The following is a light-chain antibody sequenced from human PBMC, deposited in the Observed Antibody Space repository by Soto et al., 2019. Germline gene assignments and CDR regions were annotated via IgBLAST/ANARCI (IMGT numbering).Light chain of an antibody. CDR2: GAS. CDR3: QQYNKWPLA. J-gene: IGKJ1*01. V-gene: IGKV3-15*01. Sequence: EIVLTQSPGTLSLSPGERATLSCRASQSVSSSYLAWYPQKPGQAPRLLIHGASTRATGIPARFSGSGSGTEFTLTISSLQSEDFAVYYCQQYNKWPLAFGQGTKVEIK. CDR1: QSVSSSY.